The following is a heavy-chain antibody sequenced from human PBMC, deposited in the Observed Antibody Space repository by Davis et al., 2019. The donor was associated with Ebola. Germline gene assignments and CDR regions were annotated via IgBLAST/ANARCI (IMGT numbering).Heavy chain of an antibody. CDR1: GYTFTSYA. J-gene: IGHJ5*02. CDR2: INAGNGNT. D-gene: IGHD2-21*02. CDR3: ARDLGFSPLVTTGWFDP. Sequence: ASVKVSCKASGYTFTSYAMHWVRQAPGQRLEWMGWINAGNGNTKYSQKFQGRVTITRDTSASTAYMELSSLRSEDTAVYYCARDLGFSPLVTTGWFDPWGQGTLVTVSS. V-gene: IGHV1-3*01.